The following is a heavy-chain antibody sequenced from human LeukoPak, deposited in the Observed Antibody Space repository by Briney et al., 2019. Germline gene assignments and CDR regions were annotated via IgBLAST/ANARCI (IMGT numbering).Heavy chain of an antibody. CDR2: IKKDGSEK. CDR3: ATKYSYGTDY. D-gene: IGHD5-18*01. CDR1: GFIFSGSW. Sequence: GGTLRLSCTASGFIFSGSWMAWIRQAPGKGLEWVAIIKKDGSEKYYVDSMKGRFTISRDNAKNSLYLQMNSLRAEDTAVYYCATKYSYGTDYWGQGTLVTVSS. V-gene: IGHV3-7*01. J-gene: IGHJ4*02.